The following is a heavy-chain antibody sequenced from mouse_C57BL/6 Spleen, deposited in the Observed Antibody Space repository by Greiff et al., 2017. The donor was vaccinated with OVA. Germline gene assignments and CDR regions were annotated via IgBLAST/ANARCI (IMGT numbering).Heavy chain of an antibody. V-gene: IGHV1-15*01. CDR3: TRANGNYGEYFDY. J-gene: IGHJ2*01. Sequence: VKLMESGAELVRPGASVTLSCKASGYTFTDYEMHWVKQTPVHGLEWIGAIDPETGGTAYNQKFKGKAILTADKSSSTAYMELRSLTSEDSAVYYCTRANGNYGEYFDYWGQGTTLTVSS. D-gene: IGHD2-1*01. CDR2: IDPETGGT. CDR1: GYTFTDYE.